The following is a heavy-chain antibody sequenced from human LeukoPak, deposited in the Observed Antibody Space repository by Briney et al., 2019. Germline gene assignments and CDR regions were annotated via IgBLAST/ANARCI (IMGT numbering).Heavy chain of an antibody. J-gene: IGHJ4*02. CDR1: GYTFTSYD. CDR3: ARGLGRTAMVTRGGVRFDY. V-gene: IGHV1-8*02. CDR2: MNPNSGNT. Sequence: ASVRVSCKASGYTFTSYDINWVRQATGQGLEWMGWMNPNSGNTGYAQKFQGRVAMTRNTSITTAYMELSSLRSEDTAVYYCARGLGRTAMVTRGGVRFDYWGQGTLVTVSS. D-gene: IGHD5-18*01.